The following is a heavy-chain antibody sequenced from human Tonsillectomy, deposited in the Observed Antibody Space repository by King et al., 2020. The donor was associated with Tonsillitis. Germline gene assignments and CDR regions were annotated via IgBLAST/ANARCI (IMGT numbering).Heavy chain of an antibody. D-gene: IGHD2-2*01. Sequence: DVQLVQSGGGLVKPGGSLRLSCAASGFTFSNAWMSWVRQAPGKGLEWVGRIKSKTDGGTTDYAAPVKGRFTILRDDSKNTLYLQMNSLKTEDTAVYYCTTGHQRYQLLDYYYYYGIDVWGQGTTVTVSS. CDR3: TTGHQRYQLLDYYYYYGIDV. CDR2: IKSKTDGGTT. CDR1: GFTFSNAW. J-gene: IGHJ6*02. V-gene: IGHV3-15*01.